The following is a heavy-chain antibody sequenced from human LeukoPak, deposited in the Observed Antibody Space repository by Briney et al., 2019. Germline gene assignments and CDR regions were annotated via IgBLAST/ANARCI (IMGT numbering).Heavy chain of an antibody. CDR2: IYTSGST. D-gene: IGHD4-17*01. CDR1: GGSISSGSYY. V-gene: IGHV4-61*02. Sequence: SETLSLTCTVSGGSISSGSYYWSWIRQPAGKGLEWIGRIYTSGSTNYNPSLKSRVTISVDTSKNQFSLKLSSVTAADTAVYYCARWGPNGDYGDYWGQGTLVTVSS. CDR3: ARWGPNGDYGDY. J-gene: IGHJ4*02.